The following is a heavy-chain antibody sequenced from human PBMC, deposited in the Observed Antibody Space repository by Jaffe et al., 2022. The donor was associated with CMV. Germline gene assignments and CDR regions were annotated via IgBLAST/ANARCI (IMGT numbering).Heavy chain of an antibody. CDR2: MNPNSGNT. V-gene: IGHV1-8*01. CDR3: ARGGYCSGGSCYPESFDP. Sequence: QVQLVQSGAEVKKPGASVKVSCKASGYTFTSYDINWVRQATGQGLEWMGWMNPNSGNTGYAQKFQGRVTMTRNTSISTAYMELSSLRSEDTAVYYCARGGYCSGGSCYPESFDPWGQGTLVTVSS. J-gene: IGHJ5*02. CDR1: GYTFTSYD. D-gene: IGHD2-15*01.